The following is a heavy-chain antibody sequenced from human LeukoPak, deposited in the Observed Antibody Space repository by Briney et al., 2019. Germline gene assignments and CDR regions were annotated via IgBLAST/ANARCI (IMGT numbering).Heavy chain of an antibody. V-gene: IGHV3-48*03. CDR1: GLTFDSYD. CDR2: ISASGIFI. CDR3: VPPAAGLHRTISTEYFQN. J-gene: IGHJ1*01. D-gene: IGHD6-13*01. Sequence: GGSLRLSCAAAGLTFDSYDVYWVRQSPGKGPEWVSYISASGIFIKYADSVKGRFTIAIDNAKNLVYLQMDSLRAEDTAVYYCVPPAAGLHRTISTEYFQNWGQGNPVIVSS.